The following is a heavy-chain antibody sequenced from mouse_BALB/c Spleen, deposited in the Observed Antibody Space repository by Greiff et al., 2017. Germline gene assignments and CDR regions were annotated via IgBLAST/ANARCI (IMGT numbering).Heavy chain of an antibody. CDR2: IYPGDGDT. J-gene: IGHJ2*01. D-gene: IGHD2-1*01. Sequence: VQLQQSGAELVRPGSSVKISCKASGYAFSSYCMNWVKQRPGQGLEWIGQIYPGDGDTNYNGKFKGKATLTADKSSSTAYMQLSSLTSEDSAVYFGARDDGNYEDFDYWGQGTTLTVSS. CDR1: GYAFSSYC. V-gene: IGHV1-80*01. CDR3: ARDDGNYEDFDY.